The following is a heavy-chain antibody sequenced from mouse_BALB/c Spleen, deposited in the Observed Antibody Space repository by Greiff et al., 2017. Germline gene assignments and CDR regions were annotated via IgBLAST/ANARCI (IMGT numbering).Heavy chain of an antibody. V-gene: IGHV14-3*02. CDR1: GFNIKDTY. CDR3: ARERIIPYYAMGY. Sequence: VQLQQSGAELVKPGASVKLSCTASGFNIKDTYMHWVKQRPEQGLEWIGRIDPANGNTKYDPKFQGKATITADTSSNTAYLQLSSLTSEDTAVYYCARERIIPYYAMGYWGRGTSVTVSS. CDR2: IDPANGNT. D-gene: IGHD2-4*01. J-gene: IGHJ4*01.